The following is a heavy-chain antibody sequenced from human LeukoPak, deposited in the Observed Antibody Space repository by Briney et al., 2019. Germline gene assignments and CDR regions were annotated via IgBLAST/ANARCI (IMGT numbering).Heavy chain of an antibody. CDR2: ISAYNGNT. Sequence: GASVKVSCKASGYTFTSYGISWVRQAPGQGLEWMGWISAYNGNTDYAQKFQGRVTMTTDTSTSTAYMELRSLRSDDTAVYYCARDYYDFWSGYYKDAFDIWGQGTMVTVSS. CDR1: GYTFTSYG. J-gene: IGHJ3*02. CDR3: ARDYYDFWSGYYKDAFDI. V-gene: IGHV1-18*01. D-gene: IGHD3-3*01.